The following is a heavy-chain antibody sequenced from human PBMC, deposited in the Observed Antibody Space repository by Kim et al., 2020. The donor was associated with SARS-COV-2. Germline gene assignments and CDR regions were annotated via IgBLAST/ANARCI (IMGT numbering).Heavy chain of an antibody. V-gene: IGHV3-7*03. CDR1: GFTFSSYW. D-gene: IGHD3-10*01. CDR3: ARSGGLLWFGEFTYNWFDP. Sequence: GGSLRLSCAASGFTFSSYWMSWVRQAPGKGLEWVANIKQDGSEKYYVDSVKGRFTISRDNAKNSLYLQMNSLRAEDTAVYYCARSGGLLWFGEFTYNWFDPRGQGTLVTVSS. J-gene: IGHJ5*02. CDR2: IKQDGSEK.